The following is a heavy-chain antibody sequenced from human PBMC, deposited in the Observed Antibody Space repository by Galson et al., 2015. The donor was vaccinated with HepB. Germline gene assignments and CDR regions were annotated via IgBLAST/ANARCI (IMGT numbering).Heavy chain of an antibody. CDR2: IWYDGSNK. V-gene: IGHV3-33*01. CDR3: STDMSVAGGGNWVRLNY. D-gene: IGHD1-1*01. J-gene: IGHJ4*02. CDR1: GFSFSSYG. Sequence: SLRLTCAASGFSFSSYGMHWVRQAPGKGLEWVAVIWYDGSNKYSADSVKGRFTISRDNSKNTVYLQMNSLRAEDTGVYYCSTDMSVAGGGNWVRLNYWGQGTVVTVSS.